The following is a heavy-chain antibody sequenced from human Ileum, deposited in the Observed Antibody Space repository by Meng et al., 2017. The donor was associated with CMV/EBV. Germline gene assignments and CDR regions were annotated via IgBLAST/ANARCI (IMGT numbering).Heavy chain of an antibody. CDR1: GFTFSNYW. V-gene: IGHV3-74*03. Sequence: GESLKISCAASGFTFSNYWMHWVRQVPGKGLVWVARINSDGSTLTYADSVRGRFTVSRDNTKNTLYLQMTNLRGEDTALYYCARPTSPSYSDFVLVWDQGTLVTVSS. CDR2: INSDGSTL. J-gene: IGHJ1*01. CDR3: ARPTSPSYSDFVLV. D-gene: IGHD5-18*01.